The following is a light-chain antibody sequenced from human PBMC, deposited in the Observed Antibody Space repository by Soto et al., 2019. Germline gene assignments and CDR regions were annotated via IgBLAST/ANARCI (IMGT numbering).Light chain of an antibody. Sequence: EIVLTQSPATRSLSPGERATLSCRASQSVSPYLAWYQQKPGQAPRLLIYDASNRATGIPARFSGSGSGTDFTLTISSLEPEDFAVYYCQQRSNWPLVTFGGGTKVEIK. CDR1: QSVSPY. CDR3: QQRSNWPLVT. J-gene: IGKJ4*01. CDR2: DAS. V-gene: IGKV3-11*01.